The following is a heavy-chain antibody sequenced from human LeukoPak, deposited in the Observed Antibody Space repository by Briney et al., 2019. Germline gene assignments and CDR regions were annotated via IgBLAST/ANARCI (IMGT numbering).Heavy chain of an antibody. CDR1: GYAFTNHG. CDR3: ARDPSNTSGFYAYLDS. D-gene: IGHD6-19*01. V-gene: IGHV1-18*01. CDR2: ISAYNGDT. J-gene: IGHJ4*02. Sequence: ASVKVSCKASGYAFTNHGISWVRQAPGQGLEWMGWISAYNGDTKYAQKTQGRVTMTTDASTSTAYMELRSLRSDDTAMYYCARDPSNTSGFYAYLDSWGQGTLVTVSS.